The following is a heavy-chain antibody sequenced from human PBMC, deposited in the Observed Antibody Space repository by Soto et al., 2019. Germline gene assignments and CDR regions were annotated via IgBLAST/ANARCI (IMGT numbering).Heavy chain of an antibody. CDR3: ARAGIVVVPAANYYYYGMNV. D-gene: IGHD2-2*01. Sequence: SVKVSCKASGGTFSTYAISWVRQSPGPGLEWMGGIIPIFVTANYAQKFQGRVSITADESTSTACMELSSLRSEDTAVYYCARAGIVVVPAANYYYYGMNVWGRGTTVTVSS. CDR1: GGTFSTYA. J-gene: IGHJ6*02. V-gene: IGHV1-69*13. CDR2: IIPIFVTA.